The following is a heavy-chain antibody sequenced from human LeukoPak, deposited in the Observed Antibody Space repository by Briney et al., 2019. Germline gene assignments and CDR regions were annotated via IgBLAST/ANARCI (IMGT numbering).Heavy chain of an antibody. CDR3: AKTMSGFLEWLEYYYYMDV. J-gene: IGHJ6*03. V-gene: IGHV3-23*01. CDR2: ISGSGGNT. Sequence: PGGSLRLPCAVSGLPFSSYAMRWVRQAPAKGLEWVSAISGSGGNTYYADSVKGRFTISRDNSKNTLYLQMNSLRAEDTAVYYCAKTMSGFLEWLEYYYYMDVRGKGTTVTVSS. D-gene: IGHD3-3*01. CDR1: GLPFSSYA.